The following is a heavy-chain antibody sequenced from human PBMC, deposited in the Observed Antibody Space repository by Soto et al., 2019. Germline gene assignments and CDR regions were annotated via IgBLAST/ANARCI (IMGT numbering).Heavy chain of an antibody. CDR2: VSYDGNNQ. J-gene: IGHJ4*02. D-gene: IGHD3-22*01. CDR1: GFIFSNYA. CDR3: ARDRVYYYDNSGYYNFDY. Sequence: QVQLVESGGSVVQPGRSLRVSCAASGFIFSNYAMHWVRQAPGKGLEWVAVVSYDGNNQFYAESVKGRFTISRDSSKTTLYLQMNNLREEDTAVYYCARDRVYYYDNSGYYNFDYWGQGTLVIVSS. V-gene: IGHV3-30-3*01.